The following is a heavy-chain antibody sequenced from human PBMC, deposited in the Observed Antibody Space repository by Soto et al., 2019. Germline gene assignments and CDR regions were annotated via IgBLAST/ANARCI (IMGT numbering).Heavy chain of an antibody. CDR1: GFSVSGDT. J-gene: IGHJ4*02. CDR2: IYSGGNT. CDR3: ARHAWLEN. Sequence: PGGSLRLSCAASGFSVSGDTMNWVRQAPGKGLEWISAIYSGGNTNDAGSVKGRFTISRDTSKNTLYLQMNSLRVEDTAVYYCARHAWLENWGQGPLVTVPS. D-gene: IGHD3-9*01. V-gene: IGHV3-53*01.